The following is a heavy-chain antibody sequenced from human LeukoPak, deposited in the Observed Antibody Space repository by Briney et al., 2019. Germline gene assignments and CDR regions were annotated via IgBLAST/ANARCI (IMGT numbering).Heavy chain of an antibody. V-gene: IGHV5-51*01. CDR1: GYSFTSYW. D-gene: IGHD3-9*01. CDR2: IYPGDSDT. CDR3: ARTNYDILTGYPNWFDP. J-gene: IGHJ5*02. Sequence: GESLKISCKGSGYSFTSYWIGWVRQMPGKGLEWMGIIYPGDSDTRYSPSFQGRVTISADKSISTAYLQWSSLKASDTAMYYCARTNYDILTGYPNWFDPWGQGTLVTVSS.